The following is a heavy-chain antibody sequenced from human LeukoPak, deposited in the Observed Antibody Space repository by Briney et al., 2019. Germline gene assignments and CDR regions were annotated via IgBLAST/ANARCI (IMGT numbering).Heavy chain of an antibody. CDR1: GFTFSSYW. CDR2: IKQDGSEK. V-gene: IGHV3-7*01. J-gene: IGHJ6*02. D-gene: IGHD2-15*01. Sequence: GGSLRLSCAASGFTFSSYWMSWVRQAPGKGLEWVANIKQDGSEKYYVDSVKGRFTISRDNAKNSLYLQMNSLRAEDTAVYYCAREVAPGDKVPDYYYYYGMDVWGQGTTVTVSS. CDR3: AREVAPGDKVPDYYYYYGMDV.